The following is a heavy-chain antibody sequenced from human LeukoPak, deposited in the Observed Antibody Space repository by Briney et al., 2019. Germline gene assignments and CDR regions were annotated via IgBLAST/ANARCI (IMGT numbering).Heavy chain of an antibody. Sequence: GGSLRLSCAASGFTFSSYEMNWVRQAPGKGLEWVSYISSSGSTIYYADSVKGRFTIPRDNAKNSLYLQMNSLRAEDTAVYYCARDVPWFDPWGQGTLVTVSS. CDR3: ARDVPWFDP. D-gene: IGHD3-10*02. J-gene: IGHJ5*02. V-gene: IGHV3-48*03. CDR2: ISSSGSTI. CDR1: GFTFSSYE.